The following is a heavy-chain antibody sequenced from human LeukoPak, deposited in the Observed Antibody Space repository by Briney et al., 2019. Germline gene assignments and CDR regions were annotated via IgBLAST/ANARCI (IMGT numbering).Heavy chain of an antibody. V-gene: IGHV4-31*03. J-gene: IGHJ3*02. D-gene: IGHD3-10*01. Sequence: SPSETLSLTCTVSGGSISAGGNYWSWIRQFPGEGLEWIGYTYYSGTTYYNPSLKSRVSISVDTSKNQFSLKVSSVTAADTAVYYCGRKVWFAGGGVFYIWGKGKMVIVSS. CDR3: GRKVWFAGGGVFYI. CDR1: GGSISAGGNY. CDR2: TYYSGTT.